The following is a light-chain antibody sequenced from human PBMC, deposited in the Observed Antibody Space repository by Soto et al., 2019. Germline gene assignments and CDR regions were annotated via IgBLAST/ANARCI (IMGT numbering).Light chain of an antibody. V-gene: IGKV3-20*01. CDR1: QSVSSSY. CDR3: QQYGSSPGT. J-gene: IGKJ2*01. Sequence: EIVLTQSPGTLSLSPGERATLSCRASQSVSSSYLAWYQQKPGQTPSLLIYGASSRATGIPDRFSGSGSGTDVTLTISRLEPEDFSVYYCQQYGSSPGTFGQGTKLEIK. CDR2: GAS.